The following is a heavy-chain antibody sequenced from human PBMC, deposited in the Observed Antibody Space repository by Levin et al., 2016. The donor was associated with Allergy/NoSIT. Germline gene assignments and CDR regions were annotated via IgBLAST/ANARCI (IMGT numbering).Heavy chain of an antibody. Sequence: GESLKISCAASGFTFSSYAMSWVRQAPGKGLEWVSAISGSGGSTYYADSVKGRFTISRDNSKNTLYLQMNSLRAEDTAVYYCAKNGYDFWSGYYHWGQGTLVTVSS. CDR3: AKNGYDFWSGYYH. V-gene: IGHV3-23*01. CDR1: GFTFSSYA. CDR2: ISGSGGST. J-gene: IGHJ4*02. D-gene: IGHD3-3*01.